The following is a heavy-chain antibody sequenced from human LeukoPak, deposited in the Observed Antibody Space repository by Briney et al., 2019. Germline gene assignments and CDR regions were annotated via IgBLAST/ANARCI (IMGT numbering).Heavy chain of an antibody. V-gene: IGHV4-34*01. D-gene: IGHD3-22*01. CDR2: INHSGST. CDR3: AGGVVVSLFDY. J-gene: IGHJ4*02. CDR1: GGSFSGYY. Sequence: SETLSLTCAVYGGSFSGYYWSWIRQPLGKGLEWIGEINHSGSTNYNPSLKSRVTISVDTSKNQFSLKLSSVTAADTAVYYCAGGVVVSLFDYWGQGTLVTVSS.